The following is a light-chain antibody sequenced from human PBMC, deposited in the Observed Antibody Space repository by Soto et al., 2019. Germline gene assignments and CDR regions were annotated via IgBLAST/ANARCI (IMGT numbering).Light chain of an antibody. V-gene: IGLV2-14*03. J-gene: IGLJ2*01. CDR1: SSDVGGYNY. CDR2: DVS. Sequence: QSALTQPACVSGSPGQSITISCTGTSSDVGGYNYVSWYQQHPGKAPKLMIYDVSSRPSGVSNRFSGSKSGNTASLTISGLQPEDEADYYCSSYTGSSTKLFGGGTQLTVL. CDR3: SSYTGSSTKL.